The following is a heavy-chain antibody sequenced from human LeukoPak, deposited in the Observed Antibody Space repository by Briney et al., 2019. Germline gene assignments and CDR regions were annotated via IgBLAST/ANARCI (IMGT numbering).Heavy chain of an antibody. CDR3: ARWGAAAGTGWFDP. CDR1: GYSISSGYY. CDR2: IYHSGST. Sequence: SETLSLTCTVSGYSISSGYYWGWIRQPPGKGLEWIGSIYHSGSTYYNPSLKSRVTISVDTSKNQFSLKLSSVTAADTAVYYCARWGAAAGTGWFDPWGQGTLVTVSS. D-gene: IGHD6-13*01. V-gene: IGHV4-38-2*02. J-gene: IGHJ5*02.